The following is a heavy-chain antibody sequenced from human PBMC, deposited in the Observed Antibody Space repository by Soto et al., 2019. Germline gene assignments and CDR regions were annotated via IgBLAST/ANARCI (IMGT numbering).Heavy chain of an antibody. CDR1: GYHFISSW. Sequence: GESKRVSCMGFGYHFISSWISLMLGMHWEGLEWMRRIDPSASYTKYSPSFQGHVTMSADKSISTAYLQWSSLKASDTAMYFLARDPTVIVMIAVSDGMDVWGQGTTVTVSS. CDR2: IDPSASYT. J-gene: IGHJ6*02. V-gene: IGHV5-10-1*01. CDR3: ARDPTVIVMIAVSDGMDV. D-gene: IGHD3-22*01.